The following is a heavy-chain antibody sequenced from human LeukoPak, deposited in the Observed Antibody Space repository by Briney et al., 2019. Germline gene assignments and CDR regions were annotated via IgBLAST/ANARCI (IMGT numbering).Heavy chain of an antibody. J-gene: IGHJ6*02. V-gene: IGHV4-59*01. D-gene: IGHD2/OR15-2a*01. CDR1: GGSIRRYF. CDR3: ARDPAPNSDEPLHYGVDV. Sequence: SETLSLTCTVSGGSIRRYFWNWIRQPPGKGLEWIGYIYGSGSTTYNPSLKSRVTISVDTSKNQFSLKLRSVTAADTAVYYCARDPAPNSDEPLHYGVDVWGQGTTVTVPS. CDR2: IYGSGST.